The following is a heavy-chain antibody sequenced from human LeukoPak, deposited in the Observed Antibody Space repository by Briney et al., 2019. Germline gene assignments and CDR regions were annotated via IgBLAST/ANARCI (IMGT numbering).Heavy chain of an antibody. D-gene: IGHD3-22*01. CDR3: AKGSGYYDSSGYYYTPDAFDI. CDR2: ISYDGSNK. Sequence: GGSLRLSCAASGFTFSSYGMHWVRQAPGKGLEWVAVISYDGSNKYYADSVKGRLTISRDNSKNTLYLQMNSLRAEDTAVYYCAKGSGYYDSSGYYYTPDAFDIWGQGTMVTVSS. J-gene: IGHJ3*02. CDR1: GFTFSSYG. V-gene: IGHV3-30*18.